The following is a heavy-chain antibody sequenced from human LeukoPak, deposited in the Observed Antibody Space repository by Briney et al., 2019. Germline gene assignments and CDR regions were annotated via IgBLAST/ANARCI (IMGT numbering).Heavy chain of an antibody. V-gene: IGHV1-2*02. CDR1: GYTFTGYY. Sequence: ASVKVSCKASGYTFTGYYMHWVRQAPGQGLEWMGWINPNSGGTNYAQKFQGRVTMTRDTSISTAYMELSRLRSDDTAVYYCARGPYYYDSSGYKQFDYWGQGTLVTVSS. CDR2: INPNSGGT. D-gene: IGHD3-22*01. CDR3: ARGPYYYDSSGYKQFDY. J-gene: IGHJ4*02.